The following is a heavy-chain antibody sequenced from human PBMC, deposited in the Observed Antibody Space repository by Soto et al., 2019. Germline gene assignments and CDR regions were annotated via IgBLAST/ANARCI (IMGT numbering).Heavy chain of an antibody. Sequence: PGGSLRLSCAASGFTFSSYEMNWVRQAPGKGLEWVSYISSSGSTIYYADSVKGRFTISRDNAKNSLYLQMNSLRAEDTAVYYCAKVSHKLHYYYYGMDVWGQGTTVTVS. CDR3: AKVSHKLHYYYYGMDV. D-gene: IGHD3-10*01. V-gene: IGHV3-48*03. J-gene: IGHJ6*02. CDR1: GFTFSSYE. CDR2: ISSSGSTI.